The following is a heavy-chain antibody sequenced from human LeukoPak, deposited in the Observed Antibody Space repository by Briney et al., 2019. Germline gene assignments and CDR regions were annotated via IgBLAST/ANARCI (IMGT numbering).Heavy chain of an antibody. J-gene: IGHJ4*02. V-gene: IGHV4-30-4*08. CDR1: GGSISSGDYY. CDR2: IYYSGST. D-gene: IGHD3-22*01. CDR3: ARGDYDSSGYYSLFDY. Sequence: SETLSLTCTVSGGSISSGDYYWSWIRQPPGKGLEWIGYIYYSGSTYYNPSLKSRVTISVDTSKNQFSLKLSSVTAADTAVYYCARGDYDSSGYYSLFDYWGQGTLVTVSS.